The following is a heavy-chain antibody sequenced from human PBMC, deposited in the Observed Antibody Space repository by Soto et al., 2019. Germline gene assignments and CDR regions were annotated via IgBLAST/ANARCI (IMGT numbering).Heavy chain of an antibody. V-gene: IGHV5-51*01. Sequence: GDSLKISCKGSGYIFTSYWIGWVRQMPGKGLEWMGIIYPDDSTTRYSPSFQGQVTISADKSINTAYLQWSSLKASDTAIYYCVRPGIAVAGPDYWGQGTLVTVSS. J-gene: IGHJ4*02. CDR1: GYIFTSYW. D-gene: IGHD6-19*01. CDR3: VRPGIAVAGPDY. CDR2: IYPDDSTT.